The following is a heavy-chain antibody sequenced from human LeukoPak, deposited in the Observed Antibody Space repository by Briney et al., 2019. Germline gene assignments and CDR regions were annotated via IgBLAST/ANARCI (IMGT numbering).Heavy chain of an antibody. J-gene: IGHJ4*02. CDR3: AKVFTNQYYYDSSGYLDY. CDR1: GFTFSSYG. CDR2: IRYDGSNK. V-gene: IGHV3-30*02. Sequence: GGSLRLSCAASGFTFSSYGMHWVRQAPGKGLEWVAFIRYDGSNKYYADSVKGRFTIFRDNSKNTLYLQMNSLRAEDTAVYYCAKVFTNQYYYDSSGYLDYWGQGTLVTVSS. D-gene: IGHD3-22*01.